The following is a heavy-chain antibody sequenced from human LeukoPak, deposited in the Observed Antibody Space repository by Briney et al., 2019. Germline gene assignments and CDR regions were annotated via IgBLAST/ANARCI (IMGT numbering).Heavy chain of an antibody. V-gene: IGHV4-39*02. Sequence: SETLSLTCTVSGSSFRRTTYYWGWIRQPPGKGLEWIGSIYYSGSTYYNPSLKSRVTISVDTSKNHLSLKLSSVTAADTAVYYCASASQWLVWGDWGQGTLVTVSS. J-gene: IGHJ4*02. CDR2: IYYSGST. D-gene: IGHD6-19*01. CDR3: ASASQWLVWGD. CDR1: GSSFRRTTYY.